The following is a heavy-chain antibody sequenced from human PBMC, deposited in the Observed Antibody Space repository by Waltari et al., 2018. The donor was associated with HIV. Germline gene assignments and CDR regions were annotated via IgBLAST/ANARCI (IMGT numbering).Heavy chain of an antibody. CDR2: IDQSGST. D-gene: IGHD6-19*01. CDR1: GASFSGYY. J-gene: IGHJ6*02. CDR3: ARMRAVAVAGDWGWNHYYYGLDV. Sequence: QVQLQQWGAGLLKPSETLSLTCAVYGASFSGYYWTWIRQSPGKGLEWMGEIDQSGSTNYTPSLKCRVTMSVDTSKKQFSLRLTSATAADTAVYFCARMRAVAVAGDWGWNHYYYGLDVWGQGTTVTVS. V-gene: IGHV4-34*01.